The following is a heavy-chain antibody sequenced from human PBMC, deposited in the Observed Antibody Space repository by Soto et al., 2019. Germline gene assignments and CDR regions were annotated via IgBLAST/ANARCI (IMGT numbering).Heavy chain of an antibody. J-gene: IGHJ4*02. CDR1: GFTFSSYA. CDR3: AKGISSSWYRGEDYFDY. D-gene: IGHD6-13*01. CDR2: ISGSGGST. V-gene: IGHV3-23*01. Sequence: GGSLRLSCAASGFTFSSYAMSWVRQAPGKGLEWVSAISGSGGSTYYADSVKGRFTISRDNSKNTLYLQMNSLRAEDTAVYYCAKGISSSWYRGEDYFDYWGQGTLVTVSS.